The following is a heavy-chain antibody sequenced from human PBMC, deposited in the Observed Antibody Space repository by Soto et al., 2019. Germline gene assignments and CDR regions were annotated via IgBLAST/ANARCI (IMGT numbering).Heavy chain of an antibody. D-gene: IGHD1-20*01. CDR2: INPNSGGT. CDR3: ARDRGVDNWNRTPLFDP. CDR1: GYTFTGYY. V-gene: IGHV1-2*02. Sequence: ASVKVSCKASGYTFTGYYMHWVRQAPGQGLEWMGWINPNSGGTNYAQKFQGRVTMTRDTSISTAYMELSRLRSDDTAVYYCARDRGVDNWNRTPLFDPWGQGTLVTVSS. J-gene: IGHJ5*02.